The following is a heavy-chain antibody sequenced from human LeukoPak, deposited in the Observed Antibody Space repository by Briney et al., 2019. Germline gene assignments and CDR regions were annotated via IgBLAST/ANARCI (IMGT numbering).Heavy chain of an antibody. D-gene: IGHD3-9*01. CDR2: INHSGST. Sequence: PETLSLTCAVYGGSFSYYYWSWIRQPPGKTLEWIGEINHSGSTNYNPSLKSRVTISVDTSKNQFSLKLSSVTAADTAVYYCAIRKYYDILTGYRKIPTSGFDPWGQGTLVTVSS. V-gene: IGHV4-34*01. CDR3: AIRKYYDILTGYRKIPTSGFDP. J-gene: IGHJ5*02. CDR1: GGSFSYYY.